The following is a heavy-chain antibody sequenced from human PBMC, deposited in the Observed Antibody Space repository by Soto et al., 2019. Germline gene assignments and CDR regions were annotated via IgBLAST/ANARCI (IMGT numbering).Heavy chain of an antibody. CDR3: AAYYDSSGYYFDY. CDR1: GFTFSSYW. J-gene: IGHJ4*02. CDR2: INSDGSST. Sequence: GGSLRLSCAASGFTFSSYWMHWVRQAPGKGLVWVSRINSDGSSTSYADSVKGRFTISRDNAKNTLYLQMNSPRAEDTAVYYCAAYYDSSGYYFDYWGQGTLVTVSS. D-gene: IGHD3-22*01. V-gene: IGHV3-74*01.